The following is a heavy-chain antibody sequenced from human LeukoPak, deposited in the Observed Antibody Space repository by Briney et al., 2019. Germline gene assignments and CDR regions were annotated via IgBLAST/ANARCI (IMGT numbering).Heavy chain of an antibody. J-gene: IGHJ4*02. V-gene: IGHV1-18*04. CDR1: GYTFTSYG. CDR2: ISAYNGNT. D-gene: IGHD3-10*01. CDR3: ARGRGFGELSLEYYFDY. Sequence: GASVKVSCKASGYTFTSYGISWVRQAPGQGLEWMGWISAYNGNTNYAQKPQGRVTMTTDTSTSTAYMELRSLRSDDTAVYYCARGRGFGELSLEYYFDYWGQGTLVTVSS.